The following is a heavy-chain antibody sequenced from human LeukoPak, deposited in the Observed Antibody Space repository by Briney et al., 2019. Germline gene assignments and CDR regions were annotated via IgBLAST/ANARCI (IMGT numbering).Heavy chain of an antibody. CDR3: ARDAGYCSSTSCRVYYYYMDV. CDR1: GYTFTSYG. CDR2: ISAYNGNT. Sequence: GASVKVSCKASGYTFTSYGISWVRQAPGQGLEWMEWISAYNGNTNYAQKLQGRVTMTTDTSTSTAYMELRSLRSDDTAVYYCARDAGYCSSTSCRVYYYYMDVWGKGTTVTVSS. D-gene: IGHD2-2*01. J-gene: IGHJ6*03. V-gene: IGHV1-18*01.